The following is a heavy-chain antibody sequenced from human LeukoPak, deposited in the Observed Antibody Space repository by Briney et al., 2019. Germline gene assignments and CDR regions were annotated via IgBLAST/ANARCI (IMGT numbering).Heavy chain of an antibody. CDR1: GFTFSASW. V-gene: IGHV3-74*01. CDR2: IHREGTTT. Sequence: GGSLTLSCAASGFTFSASWMHWVRQVPGKGLVWVSRIHREGTTTIYADSVKGRFTISRDNGKNTLYLHMNSLRADDTAVYYCTRDSDWLLFDYWGQGTLVTVSS. CDR3: TRDSDWLLFDY. J-gene: IGHJ4*02. D-gene: IGHD3-9*01.